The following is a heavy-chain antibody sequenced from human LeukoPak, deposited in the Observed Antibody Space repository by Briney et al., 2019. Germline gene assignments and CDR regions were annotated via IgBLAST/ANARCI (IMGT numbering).Heavy chain of an antibody. Sequence: GGSLRLSCAASGFTFSSYGMHWVRQAPGKGLEWVAVISYDGSNKYYADSVKGRFTISRDNSKNTLYLQMNSLRAEDTAVYYCAKDRRAAAGRGYFQHWGQGTLVTVSS. J-gene: IGHJ1*01. V-gene: IGHV3-30*18. CDR1: GFTFSSYG. CDR3: AKDRRAAAGRGYFQH. CDR2: ISYDGSNK. D-gene: IGHD6-13*01.